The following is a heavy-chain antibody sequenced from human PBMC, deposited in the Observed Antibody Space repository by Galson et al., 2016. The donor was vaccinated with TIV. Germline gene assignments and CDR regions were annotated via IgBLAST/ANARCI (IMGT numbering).Heavy chain of an antibody. Sequence: SVKVSCKASGYTFSDYYVHWVRQDPGQGLEWMGWINPKTGGTIYAQKFQGRVTMTRDTTISTVYMDVSGLTYDDTAVYYCARGYGSDPDYWGQGTLVTVSS. D-gene: IGHD3-10*01. CDR3: ARGYGSDPDY. CDR2: INPKTGGT. J-gene: IGHJ4*02. V-gene: IGHV1-2*02. CDR1: GYTFSDYY.